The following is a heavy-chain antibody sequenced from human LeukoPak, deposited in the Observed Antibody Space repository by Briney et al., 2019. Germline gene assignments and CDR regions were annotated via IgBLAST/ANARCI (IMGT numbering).Heavy chain of an antibody. CDR1: GFTFNNYA. Sequence: GGALRLSCAASGFTFNNYAMNSLRQAPSKGLEWVSSICGGGETTYYADSAKGRFTISRDNSQNTLYLQMNSLRAEDTAVYYCARDYADYVGYFFFDYWGQGTLVTVSS. D-gene: IGHD4-17*01. V-gene: IGHV3-23*01. J-gene: IGHJ4*02. CDR2: ICGGGETT. CDR3: ARDYADYVGYFFFDY.